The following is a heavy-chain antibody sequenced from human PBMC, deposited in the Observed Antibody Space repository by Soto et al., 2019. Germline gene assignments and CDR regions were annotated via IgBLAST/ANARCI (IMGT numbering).Heavy chain of an antibody. CDR1: GYTFTSYG. Sequence: QVQLVQSGAEVKKPGASVKVSCKASGYTFTSYGISWVRQAPGQGLEWMGWISAYNGNTNYAQKLQGRVTMTTDTSTSTAYMELRSRRSDDTAVYDWARDLDDRWGGARYYYGMDVWGQGTTVTVSS. CDR3: ARDLDDRWGGARYYYGMDV. V-gene: IGHV1-18*01. CDR2: ISAYNGNT. J-gene: IGHJ6*02. D-gene: IGHD3-10*01.